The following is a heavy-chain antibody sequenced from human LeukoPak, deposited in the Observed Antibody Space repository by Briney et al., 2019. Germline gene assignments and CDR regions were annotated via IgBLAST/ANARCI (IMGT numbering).Heavy chain of an antibody. CDR3: ARLRFTAVPDAFDI. Sequence: GGSLRLSCAASGFTFSSYSMNWVRQAPGKGLEWVSSISSSSSYIYYADSVKGRFTISRDNAKNSLYLQMNSLRAEDTAVYYCARLRFTAVPDAFDIWGQGTMVTVS. V-gene: IGHV3-21*01. D-gene: IGHD2-21*02. CDR1: GFTFSSYS. J-gene: IGHJ3*02. CDR2: ISSSSSYI.